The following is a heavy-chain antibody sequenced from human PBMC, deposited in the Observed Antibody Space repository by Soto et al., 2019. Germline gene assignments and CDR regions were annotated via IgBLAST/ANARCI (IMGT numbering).Heavy chain of an antibody. V-gene: IGHV3-23*01. CDR2: ISNNGDTA. J-gene: IGHJ4*02. CDR1: GFTFSSYA. D-gene: IGHD3-16*02. CDR3: AKSRVFIGAIVTLLDS. Sequence: EVQLLESGGGLVQPGGSLTLSFATSGFTFSSYAMVWVRQAAEKGLDWVASISNNGDTAYYADSVKGRFTISRGNSENTLYLQMNGLRADDTALYFCAKSRVFIGAIVTLLDSWGQGTQVTVSS.